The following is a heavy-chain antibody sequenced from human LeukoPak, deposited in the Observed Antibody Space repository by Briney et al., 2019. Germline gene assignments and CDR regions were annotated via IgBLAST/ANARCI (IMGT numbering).Heavy chain of an antibody. V-gene: IGHV3-9*01. Sequence: PGGSLRLSCAASGFTFDDYAMHWVRQAPGKGLEWVSGISWNSGSIGYADSVKGRFTISRDNAKNSLYLQMNSLRAEDTALYYCAKDIGYSYGTDGMDVWGRGTTVTVSS. CDR1: GFTFDDYA. D-gene: IGHD5-18*01. CDR2: ISWNSGSI. J-gene: IGHJ6*02. CDR3: AKDIGYSYGTDGMDV.